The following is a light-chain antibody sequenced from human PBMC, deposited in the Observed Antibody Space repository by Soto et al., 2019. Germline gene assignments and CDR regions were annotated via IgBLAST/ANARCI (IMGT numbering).Light chain of an antibody. Sequence: EFELTHRPSTLSLYQGERATLSCRAIQTVRNNYLAWYQQKPGQAPRLLIYGASNRATGIPDRFSGSGSGTDFTLTISRLEPEDFALYYCQQYGSSPPLTFGGGTKVDI. CDR2: GAS. CDR1: QTVRNNY. CDR3: QQYGSSPPLT. V-gene: IGKV3-20*01. J-gene: IGKJ4*01.